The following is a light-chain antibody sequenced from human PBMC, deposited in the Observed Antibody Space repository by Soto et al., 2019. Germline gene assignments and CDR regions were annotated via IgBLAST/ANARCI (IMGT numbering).Light chain of an antibody. J-gene: IGKJ4*01. Sequence: EVVMTQSPDTLSVSPGETATLSCRASQSVSSNLAWYQQKLGQAPRLLIYGASTRATGIADRFSASGSGTDFTLTISRLQPEDFAVYFCQQYGSSPLTFGGGTKWIS. CDR1: QSVSSN. V-gene: IGKV3-20*01. CDR3: QQYGSSPLT. CDR2: GAS.